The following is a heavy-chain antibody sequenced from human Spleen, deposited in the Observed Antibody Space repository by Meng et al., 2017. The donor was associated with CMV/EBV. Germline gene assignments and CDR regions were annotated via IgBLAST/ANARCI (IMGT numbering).Heavy chain of an antibody. CDR2: IIPIFGTL. CDR3: AREHDVGNNWFDP. D-gene: IGHD1-1*01. V-gene: IGHV1-69*13. J-gene: IGHJ5*02. CDR1: GYTFTTYS. Sequence: SVKVSCKASGYTFTTYSITWVRQAPGQGLEWMGGIIPIFGTLNYAQKFQDRVTITSEESTSTAYMELRSLRSDDTAVYYCAREHDVGNNWFDPWGQGTLVTVSS.